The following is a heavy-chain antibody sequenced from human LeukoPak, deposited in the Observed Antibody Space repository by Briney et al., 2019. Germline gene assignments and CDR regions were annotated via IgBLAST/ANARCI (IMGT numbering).Heavy chain of an antibody. CDR2: IHRGGNT. D-gene: IGHD3-10*01. Sequence: GGSLRLSCAASGFTVSGNYMSWVRQAPGKGLEWLSVIHRGGNTYYADSVKGRFTISRDSSKNTAFLQMDSLRAEDTAVYYCARDPGYGLGVDYGDYWGQGTLVTVSS. J-gene: IGHJ4*02. CDR1: GFTVSGNY. CDR3: ARDPGYGLGVDYGDY. V-gene: IGHV3-66*01.